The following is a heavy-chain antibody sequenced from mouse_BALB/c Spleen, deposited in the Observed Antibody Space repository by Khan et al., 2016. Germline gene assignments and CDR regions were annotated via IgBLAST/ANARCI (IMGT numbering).Heavy chain of an antibody. CDR2: IDPANGNT. Sequence: VQLQQSGAELVKPGASVKLSCTASGFNIKDTYMHWVKQRPDQSLEWIGRIDPANGNTKYDPKFQGKATITADTSSNTAYLQLSSLTSEDTAVYYCSRSPYDYDVGFAYWGQGTLVTVSA. J-gene: IGHJ3*01. CDR1: GFNIKDTY. CDR3: SRSPYDYDVGFAY. V-gene: IGHV14-3*02. D-gene: IGHD2-4*01.